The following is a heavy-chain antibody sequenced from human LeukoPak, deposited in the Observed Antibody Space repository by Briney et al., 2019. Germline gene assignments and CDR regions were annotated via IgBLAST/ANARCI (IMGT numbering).Heavy chain of an antibody. D-gene: IGHD7-27*01. CDR2: IYPGDSDA. CDR1: GYSFTSYW. Sequence: GESLKISCKGSGYSFTSYWIGWVRQMPGKGLEWMGIIYPGDSDARCSPSFQGQVTISADKSISAAYLQWSSLKASDTAVYYCARQTGTYYDHWGQGTLVTVSS. V-gene: IGHV5-51*01. CDR3: ARQTGTYYDH. J-gene: IGHJ4*02.